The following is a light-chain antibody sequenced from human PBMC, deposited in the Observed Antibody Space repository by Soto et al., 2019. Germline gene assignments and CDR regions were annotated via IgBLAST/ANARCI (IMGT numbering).Light chain of an antibody. CDR3: QQYGSSLFT. CDR1: QSVSSSY. CDR2: GAS. Sequence: TQSPGTLSLSPGERAPLSCRASQSVSSSYLAWYQQKPGQAPRLLIYGASSRATGIPDRFSGSGSGTDFTLTISRLEPEDFAVYYCQQYGSSLFTFGPGTKVDIK. J-gene: IGKJ3*01. V-gene: IGKV3-20*01.